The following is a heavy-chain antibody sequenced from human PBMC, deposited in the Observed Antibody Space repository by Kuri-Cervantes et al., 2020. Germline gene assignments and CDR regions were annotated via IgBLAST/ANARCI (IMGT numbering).Heavy chain of an antibody. CDR1: GFTVSSNY. V-gene: IGHV3-53*01. D-gene: IGHD3-10*01. CDR3: ARSSVIRGVIRVFDY. J-gene: IGHJ4*02. Sequence: GEFLKISCAASGFTVSSNYMSWVRQAPGKGLEWVSVIYSGGSTYYADSVKGRFTISRDNSKNTLYLQMNSLRAEDTAVYYCARSSVIRGVIRVFDYWGQGTLVTVSS. CDR2: IYSGGST.